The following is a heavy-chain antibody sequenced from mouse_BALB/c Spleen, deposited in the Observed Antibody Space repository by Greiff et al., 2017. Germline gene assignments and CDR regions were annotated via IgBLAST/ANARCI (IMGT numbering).Heavy chain of an antibody. J-gene: IGHJ3*01. CDR3: ARGGKLAWFAY. CDR2: ISSGGST. D-gene: IGHD4-1*01. CDR1: GFTFSSYA. V-gene: IGHV5-6-5*01. Sequence: EVKLVESGGGLVKPGGSLKLSCAASGFTFSSYAMSWVRQTPEKRLEWVASISSGGSTYYPDSVKGRFTISRDNARNILYLQMSSLRSEDTAMYYCARGGKLAWFAYWGQGTLGTVSA.